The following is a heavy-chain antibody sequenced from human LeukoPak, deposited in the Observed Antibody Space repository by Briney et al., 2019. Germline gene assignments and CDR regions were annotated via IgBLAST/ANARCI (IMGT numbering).Heavy chain of an antibody. Sequence: GGSLRLSCAASGFTLGNYAVSWVRQAPGKGLEWVSAISGSGGSTYYADSVKGRFTISRDNSKNTLYLQIGSLRADDTAVYYCTRMSREAPGLPDLWGQGTLVTVSS. CDR3: TRMSREAPGLPDL. J-gene: IGHJ5*02. CDR2: ISGSGGST. D-gene: IGHD5-24*01. CDR1: GFTLGNYA. V-gene: IGHV3-23*01.